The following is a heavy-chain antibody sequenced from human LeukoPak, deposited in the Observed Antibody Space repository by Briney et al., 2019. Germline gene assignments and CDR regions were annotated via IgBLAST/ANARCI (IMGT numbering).Heavy chain of an antibody. V-gene: IGHV3-7*01. D-gene: IGHD1-14*01. CDR3: ARDIAEHGMDV. CDR1: GFTLSNYW. CDR2: IKEDGSQK. Sequence: GGSLRLSCAASGFTLSNYWMSWVRQAPGKGLEWVANIKEDGSQKFYVDSVKGRFTISRDNAKNSLYLHMNSLRAEDTAVYYCARDIAEHGMDVWGQGTTVTVSS. J-gene: IGHJ6*02.